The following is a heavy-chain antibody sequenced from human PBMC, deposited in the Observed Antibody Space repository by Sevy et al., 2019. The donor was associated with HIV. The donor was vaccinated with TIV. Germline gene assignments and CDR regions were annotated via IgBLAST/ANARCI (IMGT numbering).Heavy chain of an antibody. J-gene: IGHJ6*02. CDR3: ARGLPPYMADYYYYYGMDV. V-gene: IGHV4-30-2*01. Sequence: SETLSLTCAVSGGSISSGGYSWSWIRQPPGKGLEWIGYIYHSGSTYYNPSLKSRVTISVDRSKNQFSQKLSSVTAADTAVYYCARGLPPYMADYYYYYGMDVWGQGTTVTVSS. CDR2: IYHSGST. CDR1: GGSISSGGYS. D-gene: IGHD6-19*01.